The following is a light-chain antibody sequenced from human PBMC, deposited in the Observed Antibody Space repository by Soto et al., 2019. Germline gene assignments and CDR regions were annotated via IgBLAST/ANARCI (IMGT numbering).Light chain of an antibody. CDR1: QSVGSDY. CDR2: GAS. Sequence: EIVLTQSPGTLSLSPGEIATLSFSASQSVGSDYLARYQQKPGQAPRILIFGASGRATGIPDRFSGSGSGTDFTLTISRLEPEDFAVYYCQQYGSASWTFGQGTKVDIK. CDR3: QQYGSASWT. J-gene: IGKJ1*01. V-gene: IGKV3-20*01.